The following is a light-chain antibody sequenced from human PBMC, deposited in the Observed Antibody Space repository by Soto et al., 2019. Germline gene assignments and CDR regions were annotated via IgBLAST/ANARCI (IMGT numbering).Light chain of an antibody. Sequence: DIPMTQSPSSLSASVGDRVTITCRASRNINTELNWYQQKPGKAPKLLIHDASTLETGVPSRFSGSGSGSDFSFTISNLQPEDIATYYCQQYDRLFTFGQGTRLE. CDR2: DAS. V-gene: IGKV1-33*01. CDR3: QQYDRLFT. CDR1: RNINTE. J-gene: IGKJ5*01.